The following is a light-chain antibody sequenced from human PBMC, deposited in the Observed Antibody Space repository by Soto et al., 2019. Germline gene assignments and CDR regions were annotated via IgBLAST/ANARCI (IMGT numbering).Light chain of an antibody. J-gene: IGLJ2*01. CDR3: ATWDDSLNVWL. V-gene: IGLV1-44*01. CDR1: TSNIGSNA. CDR2: SNT. Sequence: QSVLTQPPSASAPPGQRVTISCSGSTSNIGSNAVNWYQQLPGTAPKLLMYSNTQRPSGVPDRFSGSKSGTSASLAISGLQSEDESTYYCATWDDSLNVWLFGGGTKL.